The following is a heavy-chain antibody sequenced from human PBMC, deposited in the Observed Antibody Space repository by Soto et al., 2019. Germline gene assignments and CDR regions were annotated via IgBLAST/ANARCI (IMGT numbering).Heavy chain of an antibody. Sequence: QVQLVESGGGVVQPGRSLRLSCAASGFTFSSYTMHWVRQAPGKGLEWVAVISYDGSNKNYADSVKGRFTISRDNSKNTLYLKMNSLRAEDTAVYYCARPPLIRWQQPITLAARHELYSGYFDYWGQGTLVTVSS. J-gene: IGHJ4*02. CDR3: ARPPLIRWQQPITLAARHELYSGYFDY. CDR1: GFTFSSYT. CDR2: ISYDGSNK. D-gene: IGHD6-13*01. V-gene: IGHV3-30-3*01.